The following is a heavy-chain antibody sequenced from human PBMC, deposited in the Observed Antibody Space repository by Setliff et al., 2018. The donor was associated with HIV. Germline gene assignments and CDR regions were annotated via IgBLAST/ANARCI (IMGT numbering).Heavy chain of an antibody. CDR3: ARETPRPNDYGDFDAFDI. CDR2: ISGSTSSRT. J-gene: IGHJ3*02. CDR1: GFTFSDYA. Sequence: GGSLRLSCEGAGFTFSDYAIRWVRQVPGKGLEWVAGISGSTSSRTYYGDSVKGRFTISRDNAKNTLYLQMNSLRAEDTAVYYCARETPRPNDYGDFDAFDIWGQGTMVTVSS. D-gene: IGHD4-17*01. V-gene: IGHV3-23*01.